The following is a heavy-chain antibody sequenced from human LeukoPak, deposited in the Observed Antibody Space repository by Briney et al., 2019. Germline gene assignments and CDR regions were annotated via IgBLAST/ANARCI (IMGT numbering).Heavy chain of an antibody. CDR2: ISNSGSSK. CDR3: ASLTVTGGSLSDY. CDR1: GFTFSNYD. Sequence: PGGSLRLSCVTSGFTFSNYDVNWVRQAPGKGLEWVSYISNSGSSKYYVDSVKGRFTISRDNAKNSLYLQMNSLRAEDTAVYYCASLTVTGGSLSDYWGQGTLVTVSS. V-gene: IGHV3-48*03. J-gene: IGHJ4*02. D-gene: IGHD2-15*01.